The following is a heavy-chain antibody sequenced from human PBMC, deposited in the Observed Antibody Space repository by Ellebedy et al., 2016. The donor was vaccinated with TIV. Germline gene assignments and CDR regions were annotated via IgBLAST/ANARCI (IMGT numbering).Heavy chain of an antibody. CDR1: GYTFTSYA. CDR3: ARVHCSGGSCPPGFDY. V-gene: IGHV1-3*01. D-gene: IGHD2-15*01. CDR2: INAGNGNT. Sequence: AASVKVSCKASGYTFTSYAMHWVRQAPGQRLEWMGWINAGNGNTKYSQKFQGRVTITRDTSASTAYMELSSLRSEDTAVYYCARVHCSGGSCPPGFDYWGQGTLVTVSS. J-gene: IGHJ4*02.